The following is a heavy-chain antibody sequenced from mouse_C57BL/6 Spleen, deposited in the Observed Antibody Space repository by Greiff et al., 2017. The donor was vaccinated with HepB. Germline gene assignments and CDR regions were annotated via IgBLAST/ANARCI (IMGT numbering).Heavy chain of an antibody. D-gene: IGHD1-1*01. Sequence: QVHVKQPGAELVKPGASVKMSCKASGYTFTSYWITWVKQRPGQGLEWIGDIYPGSGSTNYNEKFKSKATLTVDTSSSTAYMQLSSLTSEDSAVYYCARGGSITTALDYWGQGTTLTVSS. J-gene: IGHJ2*01. CDR3: ARGGSITTALDY. CDR1: GYTFTSYW. CDR2: IYPGSGST. V-gene: IGHV1-55*01.